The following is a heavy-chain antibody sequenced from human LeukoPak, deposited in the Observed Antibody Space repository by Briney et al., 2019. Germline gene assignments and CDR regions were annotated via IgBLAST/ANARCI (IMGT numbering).Heavy chain of an antibody. CDR3: ARHPRYSYGGYLGFDY. J-gene: IGHJ4*02. D-gene: IGHD5-12*01. CDR2: SYYSGST. V-gene: IGHV4-39*01. Sequence: SETLSLTCTVSGVSISSSSYYWGWIRQPPGKGLEWIGSSYYSGSTYYNPSRKSRVTISVDTSKNQLSLKLSSVTAADTAVYYCARHPRYSYGGYLGFDYWGQGTLVTVSS. CDR1: GVSISSSSYY.